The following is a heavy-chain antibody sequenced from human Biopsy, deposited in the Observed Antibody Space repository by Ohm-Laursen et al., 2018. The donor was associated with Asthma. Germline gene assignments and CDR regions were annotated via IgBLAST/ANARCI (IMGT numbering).Heavy chain of an antibody. CDR2: ISYDGSNK. CDR3: AREGGDYLSGYYYYYGMEV. Sequence: SLRLSCTASGFTFSSYGMHWVRQAPGKGLEWVAVISYDGSNKYYADSVKGRFTISRDNSKNTLYLQMNSLRAEDTAVYYCAREGGDYLSGYYYYYGMEVWGQGTTVTVSS. V-gene: IGHV3-30*03. J-gene: IGHJ6*02. D-gene: IGHD4-17*01. CDR1: GFTFSSYG.